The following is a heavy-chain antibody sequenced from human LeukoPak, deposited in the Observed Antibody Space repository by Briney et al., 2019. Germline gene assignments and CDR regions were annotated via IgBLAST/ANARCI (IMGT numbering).Heavy chain of an antibody. CDR3: ARDGRRLHCSGGSCYFADDDY. V-gene: IGHV3-30*04. D-gene: IGHD2-15*01. CDR1: RFTYSRYA. J-gene: IGHJ4*02. CDR2: ISYDGSNE. Sequence: PGRSLRLSCGASRFTYSRYAMHWVRQAPGKGLEWVAVISYDGSNEYYADSVRGRFTISRDNSKNTLYLQMNSLRTEDTAVYYCARDGRRLHCSGGSCYFADDDYWGQGTLVTVSS.